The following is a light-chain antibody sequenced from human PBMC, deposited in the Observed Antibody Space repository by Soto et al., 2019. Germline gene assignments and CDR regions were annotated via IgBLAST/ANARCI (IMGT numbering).Light chain of an antibody. CDR2: EVT. CDR3: CSFAGGSTYVV. J-gene: IGLJ2*01. V-gene: IGLV2-23*02. CDR1: SSDVGNYEL. Sequence: QSALTQPASVSGSPGQSITISCIGTSSDVGNYELVSWYQQLPGKAPKLIIYEVTKRPSGVPNCFSGSKSGNTASLTISGLLAEDEADYHCCSFAGGSTYVVFGGGTKVTVL.